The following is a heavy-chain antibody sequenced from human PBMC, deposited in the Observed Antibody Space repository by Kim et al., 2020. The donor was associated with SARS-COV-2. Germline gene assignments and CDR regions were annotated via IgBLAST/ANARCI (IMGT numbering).Heavy chain of an antibody. J-gene: IGHJ4*01. D-gene: IGHD3-10*01. CDR2: IYWDDDK. Sequence: SGPTLVKPTQTLTLTCTFSGFSLSTSGVGVGWIRQPPGKALEWLALIYWDDDKRYSPSLKSRLTITKDTSKNQVVLTMTNMDPVDTATYYCAHRGSGSYYDVHFVYWSQGTLVTVSS. V-gene: IGHV2-5*02. CDR1: GFSLSTSGVG. CDR3: AHRGSGSYYDVHFVY.